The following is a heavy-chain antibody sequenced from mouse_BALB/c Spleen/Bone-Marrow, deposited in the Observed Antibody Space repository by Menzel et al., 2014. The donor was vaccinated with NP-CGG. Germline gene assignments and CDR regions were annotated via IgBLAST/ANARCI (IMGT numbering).Heavy chain of an antibody. D-gene: IGHD1-1*01. Sequence: QVQLKESGAELAKPGASVKMSCKASGYTFTSYWMHGVKQRPGQGLEWIGYINPSTGYTEYNQKFKDKATLTADKSSSTAYMQLSSLTSEDSAVYYCARGYYGSSLVYWGQGTLVTVSA. J-gene: IGHJ3*01. CDR1: GYTFTSYW. CDR2: INPSTGYT. V-gene: IGHV1-7*01. CDR3: ARGYYGSSLVY.